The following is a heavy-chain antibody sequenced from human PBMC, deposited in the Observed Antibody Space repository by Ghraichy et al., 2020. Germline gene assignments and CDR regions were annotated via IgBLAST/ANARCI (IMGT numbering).Heavy chain of an antibody. CDR1: GGSFSGYY. V-gene: IGHV4-34*01. CDR3: ARAPPGYLAAYNFDY. J-gene: IGHJ4*02. CDR2: INHSGST. D-gene: IGHD3-22*01. Sequence: SQTLSLTCAVYGGSFSGYYWSWIRQPPGKGLEWIGEINHSGSTNYNPSLKSRVTIPVDTAKNQFSLKLSPVTAAGRAVYYRARAPPGYLAAYNFDYWGQGTLVTVSA.